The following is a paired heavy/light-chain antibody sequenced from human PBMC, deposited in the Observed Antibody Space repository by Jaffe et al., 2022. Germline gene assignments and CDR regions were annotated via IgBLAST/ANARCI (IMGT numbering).Light chain of an antibody. CDR1: QSVSSSY. CDR2: GAS. J-gene: IGKJ1*01. V-gene: IGKV3-20*01. CDR3: QQYGSLWT. Sequence: EIVLTQSPGTLSLSPGERATLSCRASQSVSSSYLAWYQQKPGQAPRLLIYGASSRATGIPDRFSGSGSGTDFTLTISRLEPEDFAVYYCQQYGSLWTFGQGTKVEIK.
Heavy chain of an antibody. Sequence: QVQLVQSGAEVKKPGASVKVSCKASGYTFTSYYMHWVRQAPGQGLEWMGIINPSGGSTSYAQKFQGRVTMTRDTSTSTVYMELSSLRSEDTAVYYCAGTLPYYYDSSGYYYGYFQHWGQGTLVTVSS. J-gene: IGHJ1*01. CDR1: GYTFTSYY. V-gene: IGHV1-46*01. CDR2: INPSGGST. CDR3: AGTLPYYYDSSGYYYGYFQH. D-gene: IGHD3-22*01.